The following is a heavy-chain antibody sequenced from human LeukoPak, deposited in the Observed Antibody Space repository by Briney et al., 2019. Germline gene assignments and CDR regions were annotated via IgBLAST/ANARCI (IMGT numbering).Heavy chain of an antibody. D-gene: IGHD3-22*01. J-gene: IGHJ4*02. Sequence: ASVKVSCKASGYTFTSYGISWVRQAPGQRLEWMGWINAGNGNTKYSQKFQGRVTITRDTSASTAYMELSSLRSEDTAVYYCARSYYDSSGYYPNYFDYWGQGTLVTVSS. CDR1: GYTFTSYG. CDR3: ARSYYDSSGYYPNYFDY. V-gene: IGHV1-3*01. CDR2: INAGNGNT.